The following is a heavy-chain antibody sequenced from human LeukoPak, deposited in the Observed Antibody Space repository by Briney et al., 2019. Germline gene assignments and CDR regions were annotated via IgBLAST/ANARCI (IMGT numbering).Heavy chain of an antibody. CDR2: IYYSGST. V-gene: IGHV4-59*12. D-gene: IGHD3-22*01. Sequence: SETLSLTCTVSGGSISSYYWSWIRQPPGRGLEWIGYIYYSGSTNYNPSFKSRITISVDTPKNQFSLKLSSVTAADTAVYYCARGEEGNYYDSSGYQGWFDPWGQGTLVTVSS. CDR3: ARGEEGNYYDSSGYQGWFDP. J-gene: IGHJ5*02. CDR1: GGSISSYY.